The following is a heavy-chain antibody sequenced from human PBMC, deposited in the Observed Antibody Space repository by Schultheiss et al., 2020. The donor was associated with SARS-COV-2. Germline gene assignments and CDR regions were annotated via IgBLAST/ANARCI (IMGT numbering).Heavy chain of an antibody. CDR2: ISGSGGST. CDR1: GFTFSSYA. Sequence: GESLKISCAASGFTFSSYAMSWVRQAPGKGLEWVSAISGSGGSTYYADSVKGRFTISRDNSKNTLYLQMNSLRAEDTAVYYCATEVATVVTPYYYYGMDVWGQGTTVTVSS. D-gene: IGHD4-23*01. CDR3: ATEVATVVTPYYYYGMDV. V-gene: IGHV3-23*01. J-gene: IGHJ6*02.